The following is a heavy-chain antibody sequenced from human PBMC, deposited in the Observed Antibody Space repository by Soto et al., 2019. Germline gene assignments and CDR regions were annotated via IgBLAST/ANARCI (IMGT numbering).Heavy chain of an antibody. D-gene: IGHD6-13*01. Sequence: HPGGSLRLSCAASGFTFSSYAMHWVRQAPGKGLEWVAVISYDGSNKYYADSVKGRFTISRDNSKNTLYLQMNSLRAEDTAVYYCARGEQQLPYYYYYGMDVWGQGTTVTVSS. CDR1: GFTFSSYA. CDR2: ISYDGSNK. V-gene: IGHV3-30-3*01. CDR3: ARGEQQLPYYYYYGMDV. J-gene: IGHJ6*02.